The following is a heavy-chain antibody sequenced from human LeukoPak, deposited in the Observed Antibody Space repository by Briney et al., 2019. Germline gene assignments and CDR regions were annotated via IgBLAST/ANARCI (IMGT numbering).Heavy chain of an antibody. CDR2: ISSSSSYI. D-gene: IGHD4-11*01. V-gene: IGHV3-21*01. CDR1: GFTFSSYW. CDR3: ARDRSRAGTKVIDY. Sequence: PGGSLRLSCAASGFTFSSYWMSWVRQAPGKGLEWVSSISSSSSYIYYADSVKGRFTISRDNAKNSLYLQMNSLRAEDTAVYYCARDRSRAGTKVIDYWGQGTLVTVSS. J-gene: IGHJ4*02.